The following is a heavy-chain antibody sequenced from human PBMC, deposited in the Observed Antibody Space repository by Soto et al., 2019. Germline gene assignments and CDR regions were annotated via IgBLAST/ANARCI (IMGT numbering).Heavy chain of an antibody. V-gene: IGHV1-18*01. CDR3: ARVRNIAAAGQPSDYYYYGMDV. Sequence: ASVKVSCKASGYTFINYGISWVRQAPGQGLEWMGRINPILSMSNYAQKLQGRVTMTTDTSTSTAYMELRSLRSDDTAVYYCARVRNIAAAGQPSDYYYYGMDVWGQGTTVTVSS. J-gene: IGHJ6*02. CDR2: INPILSMS. CDR1: GYTFINYG. D-gene: IGHD6-13*01.